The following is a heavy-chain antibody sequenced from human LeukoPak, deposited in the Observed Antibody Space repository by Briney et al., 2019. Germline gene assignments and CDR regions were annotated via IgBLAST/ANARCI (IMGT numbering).Heavy chain of an antibody. J-gene: IGHJ4*02. V-gene: IGHV4-34*01. CDR2: INHSGST. CDR1: GGSFSGYY. CDR3: ARRLTN. D-gene: IGHD1-14*01. Sequence: PSETLSLTCAVYGGSFSGYYWSWIRQPPGKGLEWIGEINHSGSTNYNPSLKSRVTISVDTSKNQFSLKLSSVTAADTAVYYCARRLTNWGQGTLATVSS.